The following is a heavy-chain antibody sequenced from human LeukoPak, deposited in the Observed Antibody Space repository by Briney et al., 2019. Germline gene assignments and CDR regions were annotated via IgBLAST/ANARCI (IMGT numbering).Heavy chain of an antibody. CDR1: GYSISSGYY. D-gene: IGHD2-2*01. CDR3: ARVEGVVVPAAIDY. J-gene: IGHJ4*02. V-gene: IGHV4-38-2*01. Sequence: SETPSLTCAVSGYSISSGYYWGWIRQPPGKGLEWIGSIYHSGSTYYNPSLKSRVTISVDTSKNQFSLKLSSVTAADTAVYYCARVEGVVVPAAIDYWGQGTLVTVSS. CDR2: IYHSGST.